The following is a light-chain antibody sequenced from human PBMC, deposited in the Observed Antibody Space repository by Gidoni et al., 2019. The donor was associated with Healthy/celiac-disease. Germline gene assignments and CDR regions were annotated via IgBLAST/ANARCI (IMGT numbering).Light chain of an antibody. Sequence: EIVMTQSPATLSVSPGERATLSCRASQSVSSNLAWYQQKPGQAPRLLIYGASTRATGIPARFSGSGSGTEFTLTISSLQSEDFAVYYCQQYNNWLPMYTFXQXTKLEIK. J-gene: IGKJ2*01. V-gene: IGKV3-15*01. CDR2: GAS. CDR1: QSVSSN. CDR3: QQYNNWLPMYT.